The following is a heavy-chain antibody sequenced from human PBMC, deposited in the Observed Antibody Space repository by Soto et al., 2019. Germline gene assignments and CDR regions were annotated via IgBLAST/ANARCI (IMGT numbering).Heavy chain of an antibody. CDR1: GYTFTSYA. CDR2: INAGNGNT. V-gene: IGHV1-3*01. D-gene: IGHD1-7*01. CDR3: ARDRDPVTGTTLNAFDI. J-gene: IGHJ3*02. Sequence: ASVKVSCKASGYTFTSYAMHWVRQAPGQRLEWMGWINAGNGNTKYSQKFQGRVTITRDTSASTAYMELSSLRSEDTAVYYCARDRDPVTGTTLNAFDIWGQGTMVTVSS.